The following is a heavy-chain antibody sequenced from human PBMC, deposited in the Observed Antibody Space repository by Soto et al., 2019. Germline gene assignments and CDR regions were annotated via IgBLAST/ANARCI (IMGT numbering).Heavy chain of an antibody. CDR3: AKGRSYYYYYVVDV. V-gene: IGHV3-23*01. J-gene: IGHJ6*02. CDR1: GFTFSSCA. CDR2: IIDSGAST. Sequence: GGSLRLSCAASGFTFSSCAMGWVRQAPGKGLEWVSDIIDSGASTYYADSVKGRFTISRDNSKSTLYLQMNSLRAEDTVLYYCAKGRSYYYYYVVDVWGQGTTVTVSS.